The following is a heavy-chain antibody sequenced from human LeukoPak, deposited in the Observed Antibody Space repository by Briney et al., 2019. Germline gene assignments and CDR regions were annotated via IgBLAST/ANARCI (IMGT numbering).Heavy chain of an antibody. Sequence: GGSLRLSCAASGFTFSSYAMSWVRQDPGKGLVGVSRINSDGSTTSYADSVKGRFTISRDNAKNTLYLQMNSLRAEDTAVYYCARRGATRVAFDIWGQGTMVTVSS. J-gene: IGHJ3*02. CDR1: GFTFSSYA. CDR2: INSDGSTT. CDR3: ARRGATRVAFDI. V-gene: IGHV3-74*01. D-gene: IGHD1-26*01.